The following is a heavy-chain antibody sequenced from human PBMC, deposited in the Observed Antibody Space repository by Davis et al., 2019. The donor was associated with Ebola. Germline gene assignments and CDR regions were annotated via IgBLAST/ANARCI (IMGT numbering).Heavy chain of an antibody. CDR2: GTSADT. D-gene: IGHD2-2*01. Sequence: GESLKISCVASGFTFSNAWMAWVRLAPGKGLEWVSTYGTSADTYYADSVKGRFTISRDNSKNTLYLQMNGLRVEDTAIYYCAKDTSNIWFDMWGQGTMVTVSS. CDR1: GFTFSNAW. V-gene: IGHV3-23*01. J-gene: IGHJ3*02. CDR3: AKDTSNIWFDM.